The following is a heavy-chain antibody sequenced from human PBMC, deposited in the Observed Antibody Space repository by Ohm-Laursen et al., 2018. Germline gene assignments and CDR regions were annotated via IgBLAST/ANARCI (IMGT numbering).Heavy chain of an antibody. CDR3: ARDPRNCGGDCYSSSGH. V-gene: IGHV3-7*01. CDR2: IKQDGSEK. D-gene: IGHD2-21*02. CDR1: GFTVSDAW. J-gene: IGHJ4*02. Sequence: SLRLSCTASGFTVSDAWMSWFRQAPGKGLEWVANIKQDGSEKYYVDSVKGRFTISRDNAKNSLYLQMNSLRAEDTAVYYCARDPRNCGGDCYSSSGHWGQGTLVTVSS.